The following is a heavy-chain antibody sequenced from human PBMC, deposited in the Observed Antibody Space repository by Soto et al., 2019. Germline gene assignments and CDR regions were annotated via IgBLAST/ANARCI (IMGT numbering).Heavy chain of an antibody. CDR1: SGSISSTIYS. V-gene: IGHV4-39*01. CDR3: ARQCRGVTCHWFVP. Sequence: QLQLQESGPGLVKPSETLSLTCTVSSGSISSTIYSWDWIRQPPGKGLEWIGSIFYSGSTYYNPSLKSRVTISVDTSKNQCSLTLTCVTAADTAVYYCARQCRGVTCHWFVPWGQGTLVTVSS. J-gene: IGHJ5*02. D-gene: IGHD2-15*01. CDR2: IFYSGST.